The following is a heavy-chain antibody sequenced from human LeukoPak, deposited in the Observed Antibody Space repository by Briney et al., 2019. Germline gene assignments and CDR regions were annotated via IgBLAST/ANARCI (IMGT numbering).Heavy chain of an antibody. D-gene: IGHD5-24*01. V-gene: IGHV5-51*01. CDR1: GYSFTSYW. Sequence: GESLKISCKGSGYSFTSYWIGWVRQMPGKGLEWMGIIYPGDSNTRYSPSFQGQVTISADKSISTAYLQWSSLKASDTAMYYCARRGEMATDSYYYYMDVWGKGTTVTVSS. CDR3: ARRGEMATDSYYYYMDV. J-gene: IGHJ6*03. CDR2: IYPGDSNT.